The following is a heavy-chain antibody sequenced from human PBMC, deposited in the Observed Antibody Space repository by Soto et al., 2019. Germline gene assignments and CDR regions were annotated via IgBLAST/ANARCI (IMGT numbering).Heavy chain of an antibody. CDR1: GFTFRNYG. Sequence: GSLRLSCVASGFTFRNYGMHWVRQAPGKGLQWVAIIWYDGSEKYYADSVKGRFTISRDNAKNTLYLQMNSLRAEDTAVYYCARDTYFYDSSGYYYASWGQGT. CDR2: IWYDGSEK. D-gene: IGHD3-22*01. CDR3: ARDTYFYDSSGYYYAS. J-gene: IGHJ4*02. V-gene: IGHV3-30*02.